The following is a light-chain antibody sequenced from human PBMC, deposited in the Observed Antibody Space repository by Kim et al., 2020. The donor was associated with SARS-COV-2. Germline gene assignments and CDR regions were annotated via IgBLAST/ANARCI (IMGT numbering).Light chain of an antibody. CDR1: QSISSS. CDR2: AAS. J-gene: IGKJ2*01. V-gene: IGKV1-39*01. Sequence: VGDRVTITRRASQSISSSISSLNWYQQKPGKAPKLLIYAASTLQSGVPSRFSGSGSGTDFTLTINTLQPEDFATYYCQQSYSIPYTFGQGTKLEI. CDR3: QQSYSIPYT.